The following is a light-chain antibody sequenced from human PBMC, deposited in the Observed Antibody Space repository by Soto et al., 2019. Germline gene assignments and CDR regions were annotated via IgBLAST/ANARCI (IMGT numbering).Light chain of an antibody. V-gene: IGKV3-15*01. J-gene: IGKJ3*01. Sequence: IVMTQSPATLSVSPGERATLSCRASQSVNSNLAWYQQNPGQAPRVLIYAASTRATGVPARCSGSGAGTEVSHTINSLQSEDSGVYYCQQYNDWPQFSFGPGTKVDIK. CDR3: QQYNDWPQFS. CDR2: AAS. CDR1: QSVNSN.